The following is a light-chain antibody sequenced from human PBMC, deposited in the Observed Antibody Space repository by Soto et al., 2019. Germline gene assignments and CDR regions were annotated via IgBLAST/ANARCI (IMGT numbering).Light chain of an antibody. J-gene: IGKJ1*01. CDR3: HQCDSSPWT. CDR2: DVS. Sequence: DIQITQFPSTLSASLGDRVTITCRASQNIGSWLAWYQQKPGKAPKVLIYDVSNLETGVPSRFSGSGSGTDFTLTISRLEPEDFAVFYCHQCDSSPWTFGQGTKVDIK. V-gene: IGKV1-5*01. CDR1: QNIGSW.